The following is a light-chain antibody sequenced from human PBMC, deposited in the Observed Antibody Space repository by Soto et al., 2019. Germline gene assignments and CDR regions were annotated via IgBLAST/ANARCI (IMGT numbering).Light chain of an antibody. V-gene: IGLV1-44*01. J-gene: IGLJ1*01. CDR3: AVWDDSLNGYV. CDR1: SSNIGSNT. Sequence: QSVLTQPPSASGTPGQRVTISCSGSSSNIGSNTVNWYQHLPRAAPKLLIQSNTQRPSGVPDRFSGSQSGTSASLAISGLQSEDEADYYCAVWDDSLNGYVFGTGTKVTVL. CDR2: SNT.